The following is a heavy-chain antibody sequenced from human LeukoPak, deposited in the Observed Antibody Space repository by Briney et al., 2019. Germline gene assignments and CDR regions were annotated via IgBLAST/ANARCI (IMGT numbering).Heavy chain of an antibody. V-gene: IGHV4-4*07. D-gene: IGHD3-22*01. J-gene: IGHJ3*02. Sequence: PSETLSLTCTVSGGSISSYYWSWIRQPAGKGLEWIGRIYTSGSTNYNPSLKSRVTMSVDTSKNQFSLKLSSVTAADTAVYYCARDYYDSSGYYFEAFDIWGQGTMVTVS. CDR3: ARDYYDSSGYYFEAFDI. CDR2: IYTSGST. CDR1: GGSISSYY.